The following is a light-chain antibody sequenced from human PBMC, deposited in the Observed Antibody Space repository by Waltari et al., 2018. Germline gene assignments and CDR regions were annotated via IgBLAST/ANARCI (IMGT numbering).Light chain of an antibody. CDR1: QRISNF. CDR3: QQTYTLPRT. Sequence: IQMTQSPSSLSAAVGDSVTITCRPSQRISNFLNWYQQKPGKSPQLLISSTSTLQSAVPSRFSGSESGTDFTLTITTLQPEDFATYYCQQTYTLPRTFGQGTKLEI. V-gene: IGKV1-39*01. J-gene: IGKJ1*01. CDR2: STS.